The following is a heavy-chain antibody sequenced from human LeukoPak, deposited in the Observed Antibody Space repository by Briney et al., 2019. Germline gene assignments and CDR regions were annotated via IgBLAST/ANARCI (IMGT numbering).Heavy chain of an antibody. V-gene: IGHV3-53*01. J-gene: IGHJ4*02. CDR2: IYSGGRT. Sequence: GGSLRFSCAASGFTVSNSYMSWVRQAPGKGLEWVSVIYSGGRTDYADSVKGRFTVSRDISRNTVYLQVNSLRAEDTAVYYCARELGEFLDYWGQGTLVTVSS. CDR3: ARELGEFLDY. CDR1: GFTVSNSY. D-gene: IGHD3-10*01.